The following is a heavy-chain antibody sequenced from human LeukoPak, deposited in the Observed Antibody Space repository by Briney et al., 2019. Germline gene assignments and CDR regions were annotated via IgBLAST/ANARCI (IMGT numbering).Heavy chain of an antibody. CDR2: TYNVGTT. J-gene: IGHJ4*02. Sequence: GGSLRLSCAASGFSVSSDYMNWVRQAPGKGLEWVSITYNVGTTYYTDSVKGRFTISRDNSKNTLYLQMNSLRADDTAVYYCARGYGSGSYYFWGQGTLVTVSS. V-gene: IGHV3-66*01. CDR3: ARGYGSGSYYF. CDR1: GFSVSSDY. D-gene: IGHD3-10*01.